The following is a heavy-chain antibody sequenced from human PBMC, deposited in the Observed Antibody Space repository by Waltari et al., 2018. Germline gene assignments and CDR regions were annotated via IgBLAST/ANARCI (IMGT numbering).Heavy chain of an antibody. CDR3: ARSPGERWLQMFFDY. Sequence: QVQLAQSGAEVKKPGSSLKVSCKASGGSFSSYAISWVRQVPGQGLEWMGGIIPIFRKPNYAQKVLDRVTITAEGSTNTVYMELRSLRPEDTAVYYCARSPGERWLQMFFDYWGQGTLVTVSS. J-gene: IGHJ4*02. D-gene: IGHD5-12*01. CDR2: IIPIFRKP. V-gene: IGHV1-69*01. CDR1: GGSFSSYA.